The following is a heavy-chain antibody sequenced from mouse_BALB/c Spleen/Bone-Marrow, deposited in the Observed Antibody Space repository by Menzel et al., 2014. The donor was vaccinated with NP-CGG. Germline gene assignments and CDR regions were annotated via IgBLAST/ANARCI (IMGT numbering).Heavy chain of an antibody. J-gene: IGHJ2*01. CDR1: GYAFSSSW. D-gene: IGHD4-1*01. CDR3: GRWDDVNY. CDR2: IYPRDGDT. V-gene: IGHV1-82*01. Sequence: QVQLQQSGPELVKPGASVKISCKASGYAFSSSWMNWVQQRPGQGLEWIGRIYPRDGDTYYNAKFKGKATRTADKSSSTAFMQISSRTSVDSAVYFCGRWDDVNYWGQGTTLTVSS.